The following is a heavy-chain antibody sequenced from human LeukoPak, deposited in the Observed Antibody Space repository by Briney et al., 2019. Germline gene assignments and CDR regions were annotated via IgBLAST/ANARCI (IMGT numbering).Heavy chain of an antibody. CDR2: INPSGSDK. V-gene: IGHV3-7*03. J-gene: IGHJ4*02. D-gene: IGHD1-26*01. Sequence: GSLRLSCAGSGFTLSNSWMGWVRQAPGKGLEWVANINPSGSDKYYVDSAEGRFTVSKDNAKNSVYLQMNSLRAEDTAVYYCAKLRESGTYFDYWGQGTLVTVSS. CDR3: AKLRESGTYFDY. CDR1: GFTLSNSW.